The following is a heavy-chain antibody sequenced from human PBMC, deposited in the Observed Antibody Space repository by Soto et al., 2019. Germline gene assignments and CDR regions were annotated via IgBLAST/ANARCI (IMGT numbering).Heavy chain of an antibody. Sequence: GGSLRLSCAASGFTVSSNYMSWVRQAPGKGLEWVSVIYSGGSTYYADSVKGRFTISRHNSKNTLYLQMNSLRAEETAVYYCARDRIRTYNYDFWSGYRHYYMDVWGKGTTVTVSS. J-gene: IGHJ6*03. CDR2: IYSGGST. CDR3: ARDRIRTYNYDFWSGYRHYYMDV. D-gene: IGHD3-3*01. V-gene: IGHV3-53*04. CDR1: GFTVSSNY.